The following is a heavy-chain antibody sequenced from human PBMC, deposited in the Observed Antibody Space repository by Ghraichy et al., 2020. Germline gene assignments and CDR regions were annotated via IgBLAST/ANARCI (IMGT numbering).Heavy chain of an antibody. V-gene: IGHV3-30*18. Sequence: LSLTCAASGFTFSSYGMHWVRQAPGKGLEWVAAISYDGSKEYYGDSVKGRFTISRDNSKNTLFLQMNSLRAEDTAVYYCAKARDYVNNYWGQGTLVTVSS. CDR2: ISYDGSKE. J-gene: IGHJ4*02. CDR1: GFTFSSYG. D-gene: IGHD4-17*01. CDR3: AKARDYVNNY.